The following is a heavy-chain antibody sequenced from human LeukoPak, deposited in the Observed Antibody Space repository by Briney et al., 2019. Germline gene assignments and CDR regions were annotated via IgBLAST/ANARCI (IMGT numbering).Heavy chain of an antibody. J-gene: IGHJ6*03. CDR1: GFTFDDYA. Sequence: PGGSLRLSRAASGFTFDDYAMHWVRQAPGKGLEWVSGISWNSGSIDYADSVKGRFTISRDNAKNSLYLQMNSLRAEDTALYYCAKDSPPSEHYYYMDVWGKGTTVTVSS. CDR2: ISWNSGSI. V-gene: IGHV3-9*01. CDR3: AKDSPPSEHYYYMDV.